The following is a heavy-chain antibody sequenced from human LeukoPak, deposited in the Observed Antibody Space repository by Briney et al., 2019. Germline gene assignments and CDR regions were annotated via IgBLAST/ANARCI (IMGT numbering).Heavy chain of an antibody. CDR1: GFTFSDYA. V-gene: IGHV3-23*01. D-gene: IGHD5-24*01. J-gene: IGHJ4*02. CDR3: AKGGDGYNYYFDY. Sequence: GGSLRLSCTASGFTFSDYAMSWVRQAPGKGLEWVSGISGSGGSIRYADSVKGRFIISRDNSKDTLYLQMNSLRAEDTAVYYCAKGGDGYNYYFDYWGQETLVTVSS. CDR2: ISGSGGSI.